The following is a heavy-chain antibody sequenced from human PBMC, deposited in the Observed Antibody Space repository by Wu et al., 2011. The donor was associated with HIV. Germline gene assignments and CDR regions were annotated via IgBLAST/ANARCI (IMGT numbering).Heavy chain of an antibody. CDR1: GYTFTDYF. CDR2: IIAIFGTA. V-gene: IGHV1-69*06. D-gene: IGHD3-22*01. J-gene: IGHJ6*03. Sequence: QVQLVQSGAEMKKPGASLNVSCKASGYTFTDYFMHWVRQVPGRGLEWMGGIIAIFGTANYAQKFQGRVTITADKSTTTTYMELNNLRSEDTAVYYCARGSGYHFNYNYLVVRAKGPRSPSP. CDR3: ARGSGYHFNYNYLVV.